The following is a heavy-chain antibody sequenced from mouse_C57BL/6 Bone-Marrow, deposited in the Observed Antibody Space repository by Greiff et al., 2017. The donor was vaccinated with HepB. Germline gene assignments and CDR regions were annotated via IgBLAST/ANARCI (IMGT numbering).Heavy chain of an antibody. D-gene: IGHD4-1*01. Sequence: QVQLKQSGPELVKPGASVKISCKASGYAFSSSWMNWVKQRPGKGLEWIGRIYPGDGDTNYNGKFKGKATLTADKSSSTAYMQLSSLASEGSAVYYCAGMVTGANWDDGYAYWGQGTLVTVSA. J-gene: IGHJ3*01. CDR3: AGMVTGANWDDGYAY. CDR1: GYAFSSSW. CDR2: IYPGDGDT. V-gene: IGHV1-82*01.